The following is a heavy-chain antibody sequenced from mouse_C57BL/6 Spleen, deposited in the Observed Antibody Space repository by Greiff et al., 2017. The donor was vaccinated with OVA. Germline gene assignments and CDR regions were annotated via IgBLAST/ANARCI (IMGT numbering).Heavy chain of an antibody. D-gene: IGHD2-4*01. CDR3: ARFDDYDWFAY. J-gene: IGHJ3*01. Sequence: VQLQQPGAELVRPGSSVKLSCKASGYTFTSYWMHWVKQRPIQGLEWIGNIDPSDSATHYNQKFKDKATLTVDKSSSTAYMQLSSLTSEDSAVYYCARFDDYDWFAYWGQGTLVTVSA. CDR2: IDPSDSAT. V-gene: IGHV1-52*01. CDR1: GYTFTSYW.